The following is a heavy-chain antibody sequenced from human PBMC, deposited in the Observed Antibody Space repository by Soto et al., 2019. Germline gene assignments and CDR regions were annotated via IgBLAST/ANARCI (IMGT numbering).Heavy chain of an antibody. CDR3: ARGGYSSTWFNLLDRSGLAA. J-gene: IGHJ6*02. CDR1: GGTFSSYA. V-gene: IGHV1-69*06. Sequence: QVQLVQSGAGAKKPGSSVKVSCKTSGGTFSSYAISWVRQAPGQGLEWMGGIVPLFRTTNYAQKFQGRVTITADTSTYTVYMELSGVTCGDPAVYYCARGGYSSTWFNLLDRSGLAAWAQGPTVTVPS. D-gene: IGHD6-13*01. CDR2: IVPLFRTT.